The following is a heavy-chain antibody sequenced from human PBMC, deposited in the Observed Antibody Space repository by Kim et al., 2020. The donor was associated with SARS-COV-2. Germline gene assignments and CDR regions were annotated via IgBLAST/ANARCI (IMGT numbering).Heavy chain of an antibody. D-gene: IGHD2-2*01. CDR1: GFTFSTYE. CDR2: ISTSGSTI. V-gene: IGHV3-48*03. CDR3: ARDPWVFTSSLYFDY. Sequence: GGSLRLSCAASGFTFSTYEMNWVRQAPGKGLEWVSYISTSGSTIYYADSVKGRFTISRDNAKNSLYLQMNSLRAEDTAVYYCARDPWVFTSSLYFDYWGQGTLVTVSS. J-gene: IGHJ4*02.